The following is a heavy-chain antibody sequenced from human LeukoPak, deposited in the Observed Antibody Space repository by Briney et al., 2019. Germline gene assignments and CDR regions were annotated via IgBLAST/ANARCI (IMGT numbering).Heavy chain of an antibody. CDR2: IYSGSLT. J-gene: IGHJ6*02. D-gene: IGHD3-10*01. CDR1: GFTVSSYY. Sequence: GGSLRLSCAASGFTVSSYYMNWVRQAPGKGLEWVAAIYSGSLTHYADSLKGRFTISRDSSKNTLFLQMNSLRAEDTAVYYCASDDYGSGSYYNGSPYYYGMDVWGQGTTVTVSS. CDR3: ASDDYGSGSYYNGSPYYYGMDV. V-gene: IGHV3-53*01.